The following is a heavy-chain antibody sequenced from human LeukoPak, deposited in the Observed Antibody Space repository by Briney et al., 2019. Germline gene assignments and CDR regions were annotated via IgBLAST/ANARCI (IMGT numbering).Heavy chain of an antibody. CDR2: ISWNSGSI. CDR1: GFTFDDYA. D-gene: IGHD3-10*01. Sequence: GGSLRLSCAASGFTFDDYAMHWVRQAPGKGLEWVSGISWNSGSIGYADSVKGRFTISRDNAKNSLYLQMNSLRAEDTAVYYCARALAGSGSYSWGQGTLVTVSS. V-gene: IGHV3-9*01. J-gene: IGHJ4*02. CDR3: ARALAGSGSYS.